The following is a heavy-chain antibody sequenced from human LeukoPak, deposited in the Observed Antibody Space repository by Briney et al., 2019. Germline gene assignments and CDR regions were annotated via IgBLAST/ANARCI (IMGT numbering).Heavy chain of an antibody. V-gene: IGHV4-4*09. D-gene: IGHD2-2*01. CDR1: GSISSYY. Sequence: PSETLSLTCTVSGSISSYYWSWIRPPPGKGLEWIGYIYTSGSTNYNPSLKRRVTISVDTHKNRFSLDLSSVTAADTAVYYCARQKCTSTSCLTKNAFDIWGQGTMVTVSS. J-gene: IGHJ3*02. CDR3: ARQKCTSTSCLTKNAFDI. CDR2: IYTSGST.